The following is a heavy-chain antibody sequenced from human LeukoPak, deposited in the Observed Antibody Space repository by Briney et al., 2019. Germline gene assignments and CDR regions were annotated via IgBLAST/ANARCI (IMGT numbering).Heavy chain of an antibody. D-gene: IGHD1-1*01. V-gene: IGHV4-30-2*01. CDR1: GDSITFGGYS. CDR3: ARNGYYFDY. CDR2: IYHSGST. J-gene: IGHJ4*02. Sequence: SQTLSLTCAVSGDSITFGGYSWSWIRQPPGKGLEWIGYIYHSGSTYYNPSLKSRVTISIDGSKNQFSLKLSSVTAADTAVYYCARNGYYFDYWGLGTLVTVSS.